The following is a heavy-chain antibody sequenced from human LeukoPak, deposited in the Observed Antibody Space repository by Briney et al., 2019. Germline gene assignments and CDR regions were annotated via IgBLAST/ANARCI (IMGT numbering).Heavy chain of an antibody. CDR2: INSDGTGT. Sequence: GGSLRLSCAASGFNFRSYWMHWVRQAPGKGLVWVSCINSDGTGTYADSVKGRFTISRDNANNTLYLQMNSPRSDDTAVYYCTRDAGFCHSSGCWKPIDHWGQGALVTVSS. D-gene: IGHD3-22*01. CDR1: GFNFRSYW. J-gene: IGHJ4*02. CDR3: TRDAGFCHSSGCWKPIDH. V-gene: IGHV3-74*01.